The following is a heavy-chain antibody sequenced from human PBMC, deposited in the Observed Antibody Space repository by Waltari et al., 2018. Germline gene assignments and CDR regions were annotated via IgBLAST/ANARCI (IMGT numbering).Heavy chain of an antibody. Sequence: EVQLVESGGGLVQPGRFLRLSCAASGFPFDDYAMHWVRQAPGKGLEWVSCISWNSGSIGYADSVKGRFTISRDNAKNSLYPQMNSLRAEDTALYYCAKVMADGYNFPLDYWGQGTLVTVSS. CDR3: AKVMADGYNFPLDY. CDR2: ISWNSGSI. V-gene: IGHV3-9*01. CDR1: GFPFDDYA. D-gene: IGHD5-12*01. J-gene: IGHJ4*02.